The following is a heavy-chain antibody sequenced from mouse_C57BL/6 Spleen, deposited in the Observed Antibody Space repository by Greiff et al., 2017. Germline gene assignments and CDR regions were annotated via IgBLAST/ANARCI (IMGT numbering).Heavy chain of an antibody. CDR3: ASFDYYGSSYWYCDG. J-gene: IGHJ1*03. CDR2: IYPGSSNT. CDR1: GYSFTSYY. V-gene: IGHV1-66*01. D-gene: IGHD1-1*01. Sequence: QVQLQQSGPELVKPGASVKISCKASGYSFTSYYIHWVKQRPGQGLEWIGWIYPGSSNTKYNEKFKGKATLTADTSSSTAYMQLSSLTSEDSAVYFCASFDYYGSSYWYCDGWGTGTTVTVSS.